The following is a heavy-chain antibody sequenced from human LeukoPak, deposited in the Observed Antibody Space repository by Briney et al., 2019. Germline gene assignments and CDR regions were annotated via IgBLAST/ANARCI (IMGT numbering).Heavy chain of an antibody. V-gene: IGHV1-69*13. D-gene: IGHD4-17*01. J-gene: IGHJ4*02. CDR3: ARAPDYDFYYFDY. CDR2: IIPIFGTA. Sequence: SVKVSCKASGGTFSSYAISWVRQAPGQGLEWMGGIIPIFGTANYAQKFQGRVTITADESTSTAYMELSRLRSDDTAVYYCARAPDYDFYYFDYWGQGTLVTVSS. CDR1: GGTFSSYA.